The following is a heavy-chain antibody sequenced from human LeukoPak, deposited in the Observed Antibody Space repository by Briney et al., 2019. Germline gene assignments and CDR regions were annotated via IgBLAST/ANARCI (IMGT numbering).Heavy chain of an antibody. J-gene: IGHJ4*02. CDR1: GGSISRGSYY. CDR2: VYNSGST. V-gene: IGHV4-61*02. Sequence: SETLSLTCIVSGGSISRGSYYWNWIRQPAGKGLEWMGRVYNSGSTNYNPSLKSRVTISLDTSKKQFSLNLNSVTAADTAVYYCARGGNLGDFDFWGQGTLVTVSS. D-gene: IGHD1-26*01. CDR3: ARGGNLGDFDF.